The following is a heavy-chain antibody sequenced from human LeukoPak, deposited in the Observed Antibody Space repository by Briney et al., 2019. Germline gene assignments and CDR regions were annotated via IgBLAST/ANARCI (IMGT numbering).Heavy chain of an antibody. CDR3: ARDHFGPRGNWFDP. D-gene: IGHD3-10*01. Sequence: GSLRLSCAASGFTFSSYAMSWIRQPPGKGLEWIGDIYYSGSTNYNPSLKSRVTISVDTSKNQFSLKLSSVTAADTAVYYCARDHFGPRGNWFDPWGQGTLVTVSS. J-gene: IGHJ5*02. CDR2: IYYSGST. V-gene: IGHV4-59*01. CDR1: GFTFSSYA.